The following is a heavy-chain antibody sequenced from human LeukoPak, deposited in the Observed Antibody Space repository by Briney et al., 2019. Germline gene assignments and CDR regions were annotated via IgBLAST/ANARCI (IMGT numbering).Heavy chain of an antibody. CDR2: IYYSGST. CDR1: GGSISSYY. V-gene: IGHV4-59*01. D-gene: IGHD5-18*01. CDR3: ASGYSYGSLDY. Sequence: SETLSLTCTVSGGSISSYYWSWLRQPPGKGLEWIGYIYYSGSTNYNPSLKSRVTISVDTSKNQFSLKLSSVTAADTAVYYCASGYSYGSLDYWGQGTLVTVSS. J-gene: IGHJ4*02.